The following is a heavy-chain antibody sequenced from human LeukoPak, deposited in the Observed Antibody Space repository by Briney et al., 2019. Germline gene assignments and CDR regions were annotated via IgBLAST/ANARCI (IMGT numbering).Heavy chain of an antibody. V-gene: IGHV5-51*01. Sequence: GESLKISCKGSGYSFTTYWIGWVRQMPGKGLESMGIIYPGDSDTRYNPSFQGQVTISADKSISTAYLQWSSLKASDTAMYYCARHSSGWTFDPWGQGTLVTVSS. CDR3: ARHSSGWTFDP. D-gene: IGHD6-19*01. CDR1: GYSFTTYW. J-gene: IGHJ5*02. CDR2: IYPGDSDT.